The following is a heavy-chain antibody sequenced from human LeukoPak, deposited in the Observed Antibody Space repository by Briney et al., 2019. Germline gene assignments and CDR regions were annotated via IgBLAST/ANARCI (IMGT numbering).Heavy chain of an antibody. V-gene: IGHV1-2*02. CDR2: INPSSGGT. Sequence: ASVKVSCKASGYTFTGYYMHWVRQAPGQGLEWMGWINPSSGGTNYAQKFQGRVTMTRDTSISTAYMELSRLRSDDTAVYYCARGKDSSSWYDYWGQGTLVTVSS. D-gene: IGHD6-13*01. CDR1: GYTFTGYY. CDR3: ARGKDSSSWYDY. J-gene: IGHJ4*02.